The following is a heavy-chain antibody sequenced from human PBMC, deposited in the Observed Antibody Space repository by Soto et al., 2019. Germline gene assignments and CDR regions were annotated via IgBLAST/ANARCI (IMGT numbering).Heavy chain of an antibody. Sequence: EVQLLDSGGGSVQPGGSLRLSCAASGFPFINYAMHWVRQAPGKGLEWVSAISGSGGRTYYGDSVKGRFTISRDNSKDTLYLHINRLTAEDTAVYFCAKEGVRDSSISLYFFDQWGQGTLVTVSS. V-gene: IGHV3-23*01. CDR1: GFPFINYA. D-gene: IGHD3-10*01. CDR2: ISGSGGRT. J-gene: IGHJ4*02. CDR3: AKEGVRDSSISLYFFDQ.